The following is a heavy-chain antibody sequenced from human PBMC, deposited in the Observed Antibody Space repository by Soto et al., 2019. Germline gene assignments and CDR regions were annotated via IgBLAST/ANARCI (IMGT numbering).Heavy chain of an antibody. CDR3: ARTPRLLWFGRGYGMDV. CDR1: GGSISSGDYY. D-gene: IGHD3-10*01. Sequence: QVQLQESGPGLVKPSQTLSLTCTVSGGSISSGDYYWSWIRQPPGKGLEWIGYIYYSGSTYYNPSLKSRVTISVDTSKNQFSLKLSSVTAADTAVYYCARTPRLLWFGRGYGMDVWGQGTTVTVSS. CDR2: IYYSGST. J-gene: IGHJ6*02. V-gene: IGHV4-30-4*01.